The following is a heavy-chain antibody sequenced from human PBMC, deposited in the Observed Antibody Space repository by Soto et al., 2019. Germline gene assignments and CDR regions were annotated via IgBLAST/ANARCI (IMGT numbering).Heavy chain of an antibody. CDR2: VGTGGIIT. CDR3: AKLPHSSSSSGWVDP. J-gene: IGHJ5*02. D-gene: IGHD6-19*01. Sequence: EVQLLESGGGLVQPGGSLRLSCAASGFSFSNYALSWVRQAPGKGLVWVSTVGTGGIITHYAESVKGRFTISRDNFQNTVYLQMNSLRAEDTAVYYCAKLPHSSSSSGWVDPWGQGTLVTVSS. V-gene: IGHV3-23*01. CDR1: GFSFSNYA.